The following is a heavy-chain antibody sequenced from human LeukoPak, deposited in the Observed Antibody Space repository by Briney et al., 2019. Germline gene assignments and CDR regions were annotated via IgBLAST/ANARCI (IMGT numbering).Heavy chain of an antibody. D-gene: IGHD3-16*01. CDR3: ATHPGGGPPHGY. CDR2: MDSTGIT. Sequence: PGGSLRLSCAASGVTVSNNYISWVRQAPGEGLEWVSVMDSTGITQYGDSVRGRFHISRDNSKNPVYLQMNRLKPEDTAVYYRATHPGGGPPHGYWGQGTLVTVSS. CDR1: GVTVSNNY. J-gene: IGHJ4*02. V-gene: IGHV3-66*02.